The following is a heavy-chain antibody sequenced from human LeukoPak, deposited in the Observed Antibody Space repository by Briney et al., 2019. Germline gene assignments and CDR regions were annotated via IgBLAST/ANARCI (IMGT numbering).Heavy chain of an antibody. Sequence: ASVNVSCKASGFTFTRHDINWVRQAPGQGLEWMGWMAPNSGNTGYAQKFQGRVTMTRNTSISTAYMEQSSLRSEDTAVYYCARLSSGWQLGVDYWGQGTLVTVSS. V-gene: IGHV1-8*01. J-gene: IGHJ4*02. D-gene: IGHD6-19*01. CDR1: GFTFTRHD. CDR3: ARLSSGWQLGVDY. CDR2: MAPNSGNT.